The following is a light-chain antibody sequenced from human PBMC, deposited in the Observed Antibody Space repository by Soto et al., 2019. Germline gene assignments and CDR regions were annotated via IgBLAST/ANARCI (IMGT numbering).Light chain of an antibody. CDR1: QTISFS. V-gene: IGKV1-5*01. CDR3: QQYHGYSLT. J-gene: IGKJ1*01. Sequence: DIQMTQSPSNMSTSACDTIPITCRASQTISFSLAWYQQKPGKAPKLLIYDASTLQSGVPSRCSGSESGTEFILTISGLQPDDFATYYCQQYHGYSLTFGQGTKVDIK. CDR2: DAS.